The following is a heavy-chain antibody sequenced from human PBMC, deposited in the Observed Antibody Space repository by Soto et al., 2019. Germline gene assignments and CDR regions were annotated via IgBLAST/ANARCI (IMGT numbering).Heavy chain of an antibody. J-gene: IGHJ4*02. Sequence: SLRLSCAASGFAFGDYAMNWFRQPPGKGLEWVGFIRNKAHGGTTEYAASVKGRFTISRDDSKRVAHLQMNSLETEDTAVYFCARRKYLDYWGQGTLVTVSS. D-gene: IGHD6-6*01. CDR1: GFAFGDYA. V-gene: IGHV3-49*03. CDR3: ARRKYLDY. CDR2: IRNKAHGGTT.